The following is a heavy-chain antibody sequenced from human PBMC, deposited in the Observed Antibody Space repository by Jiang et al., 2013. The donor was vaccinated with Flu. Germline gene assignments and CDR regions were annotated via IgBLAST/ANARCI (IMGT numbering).Heavy chain of an antibody. CDR1: GGSISSGGYY. CDR3: ARARVYYYDSSGYKPLTPRDAFDI. CDR2: IYYSGST. V-gene: IGHV4-31*01. D-gene: IGHD3-22*01. J-gene: IGHJ3*02. Sequence: GPGLVKPSQTLSLTCTVSGGSISSGGYYWSWIRQHPGKGLEWIGYIYYSGSTYYNPSLKSLVTISVDTSKNQFSLKLSSVTAADTAVYYCARARVYYYDSSGYKPLTPRDAFDIWGQGTMVTVSS.